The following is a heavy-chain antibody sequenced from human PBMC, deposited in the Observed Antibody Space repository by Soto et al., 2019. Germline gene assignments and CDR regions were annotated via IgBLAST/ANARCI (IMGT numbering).Heavy chain of an antibody. CDR2: INPNSGGT. J-gene: IGHJ6*02. V-gene: IGHV1-2*04. Sequence: AASVKVSCKASGYTFTGYYMHWVRQAPGQGLEWMGWINPNSGGTNYAQKFQGWVTMTRDTSISTAYMELGRLRSDDTAVYYCARIQYHYGMDVWGQGTTVTVSS. CDR1: GYTFTGYY. D-gene: IGHD4-4*01. CDR3: ARIQYHYGMDV.